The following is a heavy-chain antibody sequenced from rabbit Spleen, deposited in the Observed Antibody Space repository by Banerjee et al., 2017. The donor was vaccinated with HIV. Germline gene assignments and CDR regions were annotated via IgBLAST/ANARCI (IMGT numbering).Heavy chain of an antibody. Sequence: QSLEESGGGLVKPGASLKLTCKASGFSFTSGYDMCWVRQAPGKGLGWVACAYAGSSGSTYSATWAKGRFTSSKTSSTTVTLQMTSLTAADTATYFCARDAGTSFSTYGMDRGGPGDPGHRL. J-gene: IGHJ6*01. CDR2: AYAGSSGST. D-gene: IGHD8-1*01. V-gene: IGHV1S40*01. CDR3: ARDAGTSFSTYGMDR. CDR1: GFSFTSGYD.